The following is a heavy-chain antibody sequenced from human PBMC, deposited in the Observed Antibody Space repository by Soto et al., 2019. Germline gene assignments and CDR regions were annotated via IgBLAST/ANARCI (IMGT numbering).Heavy chain of an antibody. CDR2: INPYTGGT. J-gene: IGHJ4*02. V-gene: IGHV1-2*02. CDR3: ARVKGYYYDSSEDFGY. CDR1: GYTFTGYY. Sequence: QVQLVQSGAEVKKPGASVKVYCKASGYTFTGYYLHWVRQAPGQGLEWMGWINPYTGGTNYTQNLQGRVTMTRDTSINTAHMELSRLRADDTAVYYWARVKGYYYDSSEDFGYWGQVTLVTVSS. D-gene: IGHD3-22*01.